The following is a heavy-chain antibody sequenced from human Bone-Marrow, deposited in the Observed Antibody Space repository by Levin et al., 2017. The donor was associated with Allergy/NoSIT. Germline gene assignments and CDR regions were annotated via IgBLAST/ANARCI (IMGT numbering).Heavy chain of an antibody. D-gene: IGHD2/OR15-2a*01. Sequence: SQTLSLTCTVSGDSISNDNYYWAWIRQPPGKGLEWIGSVYYTGSAYYNPSLKTRLTMSVDTSKNQFSLRFNSVTAADTAIYYCAGEPNSPYYYYYGLDVCGQGTAVTVSS. CDR1: GDSISNDNYY. CDR2: VYYTGSA. J-gene: IGHJ6*02. V-gene: IGHV4-39*07. CDR3: AGEPNSPYYYYYGLDV.